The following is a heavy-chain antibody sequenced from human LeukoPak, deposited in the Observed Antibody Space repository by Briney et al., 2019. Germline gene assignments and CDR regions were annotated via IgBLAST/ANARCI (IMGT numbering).Heavy chain of an antibody. D-gene: IGHD1/OR15-1a*01. CDR1: GFTFSNFA. CDR3: ARAPPNSWIDY. CDR2: ISYDGSDK. J-gene: IGHJ4*02. V-gene: IGHV3-30*04. Sequence: PGRSLRLSCAASGFTFSNFALYWVRQAPGKGLEWVTVISYDGSDKHCADSVKGRFTISRDNSKNTLYLQMNSLRDEDTAVYYCARAPPNSWIDYWGQGTLVTVSS.